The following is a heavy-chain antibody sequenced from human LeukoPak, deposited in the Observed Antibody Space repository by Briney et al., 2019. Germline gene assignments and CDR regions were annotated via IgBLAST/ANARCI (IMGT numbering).Heavy chain of an antibody. Sequence: GRSLRLSCAASGFTFSSYGMHWVRQAPGKGLEWVAVISFDGSNKYYADSVKGRFGISRDNSKNTLYLQMNSLRAEDTAVYYCAKDSSQLRAPPTVCDSGGRGTLVTVSS. CDR2: ISFDGSNK. V-gene: IGHV3-30*18. CDR1: GFTFSSYG. J-gene: IGHJ4*02. D-gene: IGHD4-17*01. CDR3: AKDSSQLRAPPTVCDS.